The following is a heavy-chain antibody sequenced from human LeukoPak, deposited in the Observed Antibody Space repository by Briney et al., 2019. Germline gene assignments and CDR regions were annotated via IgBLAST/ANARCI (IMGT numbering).Heavy chain of an antibody. CDR1: GGSISSSSYY. D-gene: IGHD6-13*01. CDR2: IYYSGST. CDR3: ARHVGSSWPPFDY. J-gene: IGHJ4*02. V-gene: IGHV4-39*01. Sequence: SETLSLTCTVSGGSISSSSYYWGWIRQPPGKGLKWIGSIYYSGSTYYNPSLKSRVTISVDTSKNQFSLKLSSVTAADTAVYYCARHVGSSWPPFDYWGQGTLVTVSS.